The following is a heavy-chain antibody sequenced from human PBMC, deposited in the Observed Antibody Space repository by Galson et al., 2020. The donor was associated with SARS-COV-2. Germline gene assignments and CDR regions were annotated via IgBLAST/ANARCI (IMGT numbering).Heavy chain of an antibody. CDR1: GFSFSTYE. CDR2: ISGSGDNI. D-gene: IGHD2-2*01. V-gene: IGHV3-48*03. Sequence: GGSLRLSCAASGFSFSTYEMNWVRQAPGKGLEWVSYISGSGDNIYYAESVKGRFTISRDNAKDSLYLQMNGLRADDTAVYYCATVLADAAMDDWGQGTLVTVSS. J-gene: IGHJ4*02. CDR3: ATVLADAAMDD.